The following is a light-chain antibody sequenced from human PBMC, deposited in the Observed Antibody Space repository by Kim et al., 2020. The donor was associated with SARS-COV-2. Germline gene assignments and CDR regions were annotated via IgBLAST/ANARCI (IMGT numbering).Light chain of an antibody. CDR1: TSDIGSYNY. V-gene: IGLV2-14*01. Sequence: QSALTQPASVSGSPGQSITISCSGTTSDIGSYNYVSWYQQHPGKAPKLMIYDVSERPSGVSVRFSGSKSGNTASMTISGLQAEDEADYYCNSFTSGNTRVFGTGTKVTVL. J-gene: IGLJ1*01. CDR2: DVS. CDR3: NSFTSGNTRV.